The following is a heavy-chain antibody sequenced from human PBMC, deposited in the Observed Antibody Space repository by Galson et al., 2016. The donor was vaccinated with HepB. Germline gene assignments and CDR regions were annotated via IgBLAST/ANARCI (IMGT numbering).Heavy chain of an antibody. D-gene: IGHD1-26*01. CDR1: GGTLGSYD. J-gene: IGHJ4*02. CDR2: TIPMFRSI. V-gene: IGHV1-69*13. CDR3: ARGLMGDTWDN. Sequence: SVKVSCKASGGTLGSYDISWVRQAPGQGLEWMGGTIPMFRSINYAQKFQARVTITADESTSTIYLEMNNLTFEDTGVYYCARGLMGDTWDNWGQGTPVTVSS.